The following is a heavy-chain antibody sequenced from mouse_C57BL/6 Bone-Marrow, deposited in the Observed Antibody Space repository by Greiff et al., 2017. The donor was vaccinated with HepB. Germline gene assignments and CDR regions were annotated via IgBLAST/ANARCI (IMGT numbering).Heavy chain of an antibody. CDR3: ARSTDLLLSYYFDY. V-gene: IGHV8-12*01. J-gene: IGHJ2*01. CDR2: IYWDDDK. Sequence: QVTLKVSGPGLLQSSQTLSLSCSFSGFSLSTSGMGVSWIRQPSGKGLVWLAHIYWDDDKRYNPSLKSRLTITKDTSSNKVFLLITSVDTADTAAYYCARSTDLLLSYYFDYWGQGTTLTVSS. D-gene: IGHD6-1*01. CDR1: GFSLSTSGMG.